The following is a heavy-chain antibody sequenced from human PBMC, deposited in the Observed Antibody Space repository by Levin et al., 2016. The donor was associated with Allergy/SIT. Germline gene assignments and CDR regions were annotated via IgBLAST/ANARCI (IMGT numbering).Heavy chain of an antibody. D-gene: IGHD2-15*01. Sequence: WIRQPPGKGLEWVSSISSSSSYIYYADSVKGRFTISRDNAKNSLYLQMNSLRAEDTAVYYCARGGVVVVAATEDDYYYYGMDVWGQGTTVTVSS. V-gene: IGHV3-21*01. J-gene: IGHJ6*02. CDR2: ISSSSSYI. CDR3: ARGGVVVVAATEDDYYYYGMDV.